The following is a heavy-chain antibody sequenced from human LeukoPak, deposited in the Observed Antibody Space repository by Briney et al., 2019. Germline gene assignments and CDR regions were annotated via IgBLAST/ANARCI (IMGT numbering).Heavy chain of an antibody. CDR3: ARRGITYSTSFFDS. CDR2: IFYSGST. V-gene: IGHV4-39*01. J-gene: IGHJ4*02. CDR1: CGSISSSSYF. D-gene: IGHD6-13*01. Sequence: SETLSLTCTVSCGSISSSSYFWGWLRRPPGKGLEWIGHIFYSGSTYYNPSLKSRITISVDTSKNQFSLRLSSLTATGPAIYYCARRGITYSTSFFDSWGQGTLVTVSS.